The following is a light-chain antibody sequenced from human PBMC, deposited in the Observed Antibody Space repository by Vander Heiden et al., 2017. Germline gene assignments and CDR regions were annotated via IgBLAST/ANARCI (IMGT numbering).Light chain of an antibody. CDR1: HSVSSSY. CDR2: GAS. J-gene: IGKJ2*01. Sequence: EIVLTQSPGTLSLSPGERATLSCRASHSVSSSYLAWYQQKPGQAPRLLIYGASSRATDIPDRFIGSGSGTDFTLTISRLEPEDFAVYYCQHYGSSLYTFGQGTKLEIK. CDR3: QHYGSSLYT. V-gene: IGKV3-20*01.